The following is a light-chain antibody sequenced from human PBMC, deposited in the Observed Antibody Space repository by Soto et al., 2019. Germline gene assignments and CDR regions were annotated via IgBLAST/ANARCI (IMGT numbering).Light chain of an antibody. CDR3: QQYQSYPWT. CDR1: QSFVGW. J-gene: IGKJ1*01. Sequence: DIQMTQSPSTLSASVGDRVTITCRSRQSFVGWLAWYPQRPGKAPKLLLSEASSLESGVPSRFSGSRSGTEFTLTISSLQPDDFATYYCQQYQSYPWTFGQGTKVEIK. CDR2: EAS. V-gene: IGKV1-5*03.